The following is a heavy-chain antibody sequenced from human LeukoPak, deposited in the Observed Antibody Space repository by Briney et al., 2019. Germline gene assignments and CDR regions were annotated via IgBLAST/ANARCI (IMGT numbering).Heavy chain of an antibody. CDR3: ARDSSGWYFAFDI. V-gene: IGHV3-48*01. CDR2: ISSSSSAI. Sequence: GGSLRLSCAASGFTFSSYSMNWVRQAPGKGLEWVSYISSSSSAIYYADSVKGRFTISRDNAKNPLYLQMNSLRAEDTAVYYCARDSSGWYFAFDIWGQGTMVTVSS. D-gene: IGHD6-19*01. CDR1: GFTFSSYS. J-gene: IGHJ3*02.